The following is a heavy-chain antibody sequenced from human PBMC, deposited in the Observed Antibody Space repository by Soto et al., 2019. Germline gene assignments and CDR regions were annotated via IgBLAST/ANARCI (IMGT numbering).Heavy chain of an antibody. CDR3: ARVKSLVY. CDR2: ISYDGSNK. V-gene: IGHV3-30-3*01. Sequence: PGGSLRLSCAASGSTFSSYAMHWVRQAPGKGLEWVAVISYDGSNKYYADSVKGRFTISRDNSKNTLYLQMNSLRAEDTAVYYCARVKSLVYWGQGTLVTVSS. J-gene: IGHJ4*02. CDR1: GSTFSSYA. D-gene: IGHD3-10*01.